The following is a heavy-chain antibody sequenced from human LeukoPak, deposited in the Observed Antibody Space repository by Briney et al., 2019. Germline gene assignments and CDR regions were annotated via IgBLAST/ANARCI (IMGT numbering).Heavy chain of an antibody. Sequence: GGSLRLSCAASGFPFSAYAMSWVRQAPGKGLEWVSTIRGSGGNMYYADSVKGRFTISRDNSRNTLYLQMNGLRAEDTAVYYCARDFDYVWGSYRLWYFDLWGRGTLVTVSS. CDR1: GFPFSAYA. CDR2: IRGSGGNM. D-gene: IGHD3-16*02. J-gene: IGHJ2*01. CDR3: ARDFDYVWGSYRLWYFDL. V-gene: IGHV3-23*01.